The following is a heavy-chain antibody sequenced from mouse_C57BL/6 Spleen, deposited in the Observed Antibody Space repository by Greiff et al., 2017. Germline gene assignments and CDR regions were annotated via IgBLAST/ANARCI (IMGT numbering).Heavy chain of an antibody. CDR1: GYTFTDYY. V-gene: IGHV1-19*01. Sequence: EVQLQQSGPVLVKPGASVKMSCKASGYTFTDYYMNWVKQSHGKSLEWIGVINPYNGGTSYNQKFKGKATLTVDKSSSTAYMELNSLTSEDSAVYYCAREDYGSSHWYFDVWGTGTTVTVSS. CDR3: AREDYGSSHWYFDV. CDR2: INPYNGGT. J-gene: IGHJ1*03. D-gene: IGHD1-1*01.